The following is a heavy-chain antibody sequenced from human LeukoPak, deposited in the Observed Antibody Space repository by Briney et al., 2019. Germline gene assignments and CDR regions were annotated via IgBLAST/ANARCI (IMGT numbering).Heavy chain of an antibody. D-gene: IGHD3-16*01. V-gene: IGHV1-2*02. CDR3: ARGDFQITRAFDY. J-gene: IGHJ4*02. CDR2: INPNSGDT. Sequence: ASVKVSCKASGYTFTGYYMHWVQQAPGQGLEWMGWINPNSGDTNYAQKFQGRVTMTSDTSINTASMEMSRLRSDDTAVYYCARGDFQITRAFDYWGQGTLVTVSS. CDR1: GYTFTGYY.